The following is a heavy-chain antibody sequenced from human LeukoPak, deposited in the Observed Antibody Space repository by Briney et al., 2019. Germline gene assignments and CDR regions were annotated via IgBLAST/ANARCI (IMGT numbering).Heavy chain of an antibody. Sequence: GSLRLSCAASGFTFSSYWMSWVRQAPGKGLEWVANIKQDGSEKYYVDSVKGRFTISRDNAKNSLYLQMNSLRAEDTAVYYCARVGSKPAAMDAFDIWGQGTMVTVSS. CDR1: GFTFSSYW. D-gene: IGHD2-2*01. V-gene: IGHV3-7*01. J-gene: IGHJ3*02. CDR3: ARVGSKPAAMDAFDI. CDR2: IKQDGSEK.